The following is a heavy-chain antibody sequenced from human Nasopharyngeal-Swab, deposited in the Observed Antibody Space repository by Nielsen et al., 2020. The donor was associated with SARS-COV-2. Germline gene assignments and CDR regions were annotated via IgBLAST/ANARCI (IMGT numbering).Heavy chain of an antibody. CDR3: VGSRWYGDYYYYYGMDV. CDR2: IYYSGST. Sequence: GSLRLSCTVSGGSISSSSYYWGWIRQPPGKGLEWIGSIYYSGSTYYNPSLKSRVTISVDTSKNQFSLKLSSVTAADTAVYNCVGSRWYGDYYYYYGMDVWGQGTTVTVSS. J-gene: IGHJ6*02. CDR1: GGSISSSSYY. V-gene: IGHV4-39*07. D-gene: IGHD6-13*01.